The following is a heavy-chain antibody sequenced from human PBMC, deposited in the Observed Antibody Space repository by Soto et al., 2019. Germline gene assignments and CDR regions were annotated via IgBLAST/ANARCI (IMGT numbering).Heavy chain of an antibody. V-gene: IGHV3-53*02. CDR1: GFAVSSNY. D-gene: IGHD3-10*01. CDR2: IYSGGST. J-gene: IGHJ4*02. CDR3: ARVGLWFNPMVRGDPVDY. Sequence: VQLVETGGGLIQPGGSLRLSCAASGFAVSSNYMSWVRQAPGKGLEWVSVIYSGGSTYYADSVRGRFTISRDNSKNTLYLQMNSLRAEDTAVYYCARVGLWFNPMVRGDPVDYWGQGTLVTVSS.